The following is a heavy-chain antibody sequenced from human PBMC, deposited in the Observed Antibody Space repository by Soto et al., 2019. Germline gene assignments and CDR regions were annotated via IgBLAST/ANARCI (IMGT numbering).Heavy chain of an antibody. J-gene: IGHJ4*02. CDR2: INYGGST. D-gene: IGHD3-3*01. CDR3: ARCTPDLIPSNFWGGYSLSYFDY. CDR1: GGSISSINYC. V-gene: IGHV4-39*01. Sequence: QLQLQESGPGLVKPSETLSLTCTVSGGSISSINYCWGWNPQSPEQDREGIGNINYGGSTYYNPSLESRSTRSLDKSKNQCSLRLTSVNASDTAVYYCARCTPDLIPSNFWGGYSLSYFDYWGQGALVTVSA.